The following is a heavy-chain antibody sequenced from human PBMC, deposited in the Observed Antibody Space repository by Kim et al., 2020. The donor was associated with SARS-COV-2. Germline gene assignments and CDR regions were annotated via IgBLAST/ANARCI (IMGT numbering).Heavy chain of an antibody. CDR2: ITYSGST. D-gene: IGHD2-8*01. CDR3: ARERVYQIPYYYCYIDV. J-gene: IGHJ6*03. V-gene: IGHV4-59*01. Sequence: SETLSLTCTVSGGSISSYSSYWIWLPPGKGLERIWYITYSGSTNYNPHLKSRVTISVDTSTNQFSLKLSPVSAAATAVYYCARERVYQIPYYYCYIDVWGAVTPVTVSS. CDR1: GGSISSYS.